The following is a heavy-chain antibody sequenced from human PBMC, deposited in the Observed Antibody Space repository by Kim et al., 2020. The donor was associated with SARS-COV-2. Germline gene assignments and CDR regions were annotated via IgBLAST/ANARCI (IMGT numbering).Heavy chain of an antibody. Sequence: GGSLRLSCAASGFTVSSNYMSWVRQAPGKGLEWVSVIYSGGSTYYADSVKGRFTISRDNSKNTLYLQMNSLGAEDTAVYYCARDPGSYYFDYWGQGTLVTVSS. CDR3: ARDPGSYYFDY. J-gene: IGHJ4*02. V-gene: IGHV3-66*02. CDR1: GFTVSSNY. D-gene: IGHD1-26*01. CDR2: IYSGGST.